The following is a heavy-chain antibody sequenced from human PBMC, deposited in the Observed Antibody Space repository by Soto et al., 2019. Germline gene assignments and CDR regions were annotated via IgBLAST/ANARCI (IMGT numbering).Heavy chain of an antibody. CDR2: ISYDGSNK. V-gene: IGHV3-30*18. CDR1: GFTFSSYV. Sequence: GGSLRLSCAASGFTFSSYVMHWGGQAPGKGLEWVAVISYDGSNKYYADSVKGRFTISRDNSKNTLYLQMNSLRAEDTAVYYCAKVYYYDSSGYYSYYYYYGMDVWGQGTTVTVSS. J-gene: IGHJ6*02. CDR3: AKVYYYDSSGYYSYYYYYGMDV. D-gene: IGHD3-22*01.